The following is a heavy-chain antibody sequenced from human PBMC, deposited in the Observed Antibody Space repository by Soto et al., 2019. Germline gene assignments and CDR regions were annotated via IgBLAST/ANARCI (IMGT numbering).Heavy chain of an antibody. CDR3: AKDYDSSGRPFDY. Sequence: EVQLLESGGGLVQPGGSLRLSCAASGFTFSSYAMSWVRQAPGKGLEWVSALSGSGGSTYYADSVKGRFTISRDNSKNTRYLQMNSLRAKDPAVDYCAKDYDSSGRPFDYWGQGTLVTVSS. CDR1: GFTFSSYA. D-gene: IGHD3-22*01. J-gene: IGHJ4*02. V-gene: IGHV3-23*01. CDR2: LSGSGGST.